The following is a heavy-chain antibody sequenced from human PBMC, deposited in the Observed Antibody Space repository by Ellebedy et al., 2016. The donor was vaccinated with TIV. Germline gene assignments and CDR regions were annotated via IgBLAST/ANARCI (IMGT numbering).Heavy chain of an antibody. J-gene: IGHJ4*02. CDR2: ISSSSSYT. D-gene: IGHD6-13*01. CDR3: ARDGFAEPYSSSWYWSNPKQYYFDY. Sequence: GESLKISCAASGFTFSDYYMSWIRQAPGKGLEWVSYISSSSSYTNYADSVKGRFTISRDNAKNSLYLQMNSLRAEDTAVYYCARDGFAEPYSSSWYWSNPKQYYFDYWGQGTLVTVSS. V-gene: IGHV3-11*06. CDR1: GFTFSDYY.